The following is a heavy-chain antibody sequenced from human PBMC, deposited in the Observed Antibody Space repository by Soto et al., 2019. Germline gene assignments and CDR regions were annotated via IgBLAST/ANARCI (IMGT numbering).Heavy chain of an antibody. CDR2: VGGGGDNT. J-gene: IGHJ4*02. D-gene: IGHD3-10*01. Sequence: EVQLLESGGGLVQPGGSLRLSCAASGFTFSSYSMNWVRQAPGKGLEWVASVGGGGDNTFYADFVKGRFTISRDVSQNTLYLQMNSLRAEDTAVYFCAKRDSGSGRSPPLINYWGQGTLVTVSS. CDR3: AKRDSGSGRSPPLINY. CDR1: GFTFSSYS. V-gene: IGHV3-23*01.